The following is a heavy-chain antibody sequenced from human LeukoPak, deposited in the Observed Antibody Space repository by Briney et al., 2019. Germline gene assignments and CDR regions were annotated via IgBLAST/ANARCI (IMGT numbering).Heavy chain of an antibody. CDR1: GFSFRYHG. CDR3: ARDGQNASPYAVDV. D-gene: IGHD2-2*01. Sequence: PGGSLRLSCAASGFSFRYHGMHWVRQAPGKGLEWVAGLWYDGSNEDYAESVKGRFTIFRDNSKNTLYLRMNSLRVEDTGIYYCARDGQNASPYAVDVWGQGTAVTVSS. J-gene: IGHJ6*02. V-gene: IGHV3-33*01. CDR2: LWYDGSNE.